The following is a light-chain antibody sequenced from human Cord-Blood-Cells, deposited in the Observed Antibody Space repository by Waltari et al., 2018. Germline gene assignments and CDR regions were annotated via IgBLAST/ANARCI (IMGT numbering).Light chain of an antibody. J-gene: IGKJ2*01. CDR2: DAS. CDR3: QQRSNWPYT. Sequence: EIVLTQCPATLSLSPGERATLSCRASQSVSSYLAWYQQKPGQAPRLLIYDASNRATGIPARFSGSASGTDFTLTISSLETEDFAVYYCQQRSNWPYTFGQGTKLEIK. V-gene: IGKV3-11*01. CDR1: QSVSSY.